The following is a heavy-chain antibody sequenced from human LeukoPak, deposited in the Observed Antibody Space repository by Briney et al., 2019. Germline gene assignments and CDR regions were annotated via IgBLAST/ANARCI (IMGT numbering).Heavy chain of an antibody. CDR2: IYSGGST. J-gene: IGHJ4*02. CDR3: ARGVWFGEEGFDY. D-gene: IGHD3-10*01. V-gene: IGHV3-53*01. Sequence: GGSLRLSCAASGFTVSSNYMSWVRQAPGKGLEWVSVIYSGGSTYYARSVKGRFTLHRDNDKNSLYLQMNSLRAEDTAVYFCARGVWFGEEGFDYWGQGTLVTVSS. CDR1: GFTVSSNY.